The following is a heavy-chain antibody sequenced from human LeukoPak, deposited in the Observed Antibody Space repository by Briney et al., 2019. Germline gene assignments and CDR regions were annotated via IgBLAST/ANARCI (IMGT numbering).Heavy chain of an antibody. CDR2: IYYSGST. J-gene: IGHJ4*02. Sequence: SQTLSLTCTVSGGSISSGDYYWSWIRQPPGKGLEWIGYIYYSGSTYYNPSLKSRVAISVDTSKNQFSLKLSSVTAADTAVYYCARGAGGVVVSHFDYWGQGTLVTVSS. D-gene: IGHD3-22*01. V-gene: IGHV4-30-4*01. CDR3: ARGAGGVVVSHFDY. CDR1: GGSISSGDYY.